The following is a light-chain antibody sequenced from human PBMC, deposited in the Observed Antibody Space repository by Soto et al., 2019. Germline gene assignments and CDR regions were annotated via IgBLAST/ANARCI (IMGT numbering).Light chain of an antibody. CDR3: ATWDASLSGNII. CDR1: SSNIGGNY. V-gene: IGLV1-47*01. Sequence: QSVLIQPPSTSGTPGQRVTIPCFGSSSNIGGNYVFWYQHLPGTAPKLLIYRNNQRPSGVPDRFSGSKSGTSASLAISGLRAEDEADYYCATWDASLSGNIIFGGGTQLTVL. CDR2: RNN. J-gene: IGLJ7*01.